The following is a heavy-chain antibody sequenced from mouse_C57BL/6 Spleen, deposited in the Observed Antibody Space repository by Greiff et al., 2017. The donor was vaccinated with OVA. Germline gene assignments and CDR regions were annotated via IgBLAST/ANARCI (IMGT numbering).Heavy chain of an antibody. D-gene: IGHD1-1*01. CDR1: GYTFTSYW. J-gene: IGHJ2*01. V-gene: IGHV1-59*01. Sequence: VQLQQPGAELVRPGTSVKLFCKASGYTFTSYWMHWVKQRPGQGLEWIGVIDPSDSYTNYNQKFKGKATLTVDTSSSTAYMQLSSLTSEDSAVYYCARRDSFYYYGSSLDYWGQGTTLTVSS. CDR3: ARRDSFYYYGSSLDY. CDR2: IDPSDSYT.